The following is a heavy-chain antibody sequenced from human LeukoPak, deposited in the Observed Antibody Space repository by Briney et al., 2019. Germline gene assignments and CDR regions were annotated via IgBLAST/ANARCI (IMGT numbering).Heavy chain of an antibody. CDR1: GFTFSSYE. J-gene: IGHJ5*02. V-gene: IGHV3-48*03. Sequence: GGSLRLSCAASGFTFSSYEMNWVRQAPGKGLEWVSYISSSGSTIYYADSVKGRFTISRDNAKNSLYLQMNSLRAEDTAVYYCARGASYVTSQWFDPWGQGTQVTVSS. CDR3: ARGASYVTSQWFDP. CDR2: ISSSGSTI. D-gene: IGHD2-21*02.